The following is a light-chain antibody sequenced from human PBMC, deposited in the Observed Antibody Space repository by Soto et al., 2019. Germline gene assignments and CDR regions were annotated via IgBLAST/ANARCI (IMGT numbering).Light chain of an antibody. CDR3: SSYTTTNNRFL. V-gene: IGLV2-14*01. CDR2: EVS. CDR1: SSDVGAYNY. Sequence: QSALTQPASASGSPGQSITVSCTGTSSDVGAYNYVSWYQQHPGKAPKLIIYEVSYRPSGVSGRFSGSKSGNTASLTISGLQAEDEADYYCSSYTTTNNRFLFGGGTKLTVL. J-gene: IGLJ3*02.